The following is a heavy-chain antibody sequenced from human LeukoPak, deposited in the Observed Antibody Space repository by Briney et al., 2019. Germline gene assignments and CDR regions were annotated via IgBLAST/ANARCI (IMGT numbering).Heavy chain of an antibody. Sequence: SETLSLTCAVSGYSISSGYYWGWIRQPPGKGLEWIGSIYHSGSTYYNPSLKSRVTISVDTSKNQFSLKLSSVDAADKAVYYCARHVTSIAAAGTVDYWGQGTLVTVSS. CDR2: IYHSGST. CDR3: ARHVTSIAAAGTVDY. D-gene: IGHD6-13*01. V-gene: IGHV4-38-2*01. CDR1: GYSISSGYY. J-gene: IGHJ4*02.